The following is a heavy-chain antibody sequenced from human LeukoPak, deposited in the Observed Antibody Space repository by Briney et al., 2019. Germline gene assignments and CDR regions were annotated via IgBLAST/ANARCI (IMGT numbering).Heavy chain of an antibody. CDR2: IYYSGIT. CDR3: ARDLRDSSGYWTFDS. CDR1: GGSISTYY. D-gene: IGHD3-22*01. Sequence: SETLSLTCTVAGGSISTYYWNWIRQPPGKGLEWIGYIYYSGITNYNPSLKSRVTISVDTSKNQFSLKLSSVTAADTAVYYCARDLRDSSGYWTFDSWGQGTLVTESS. V-gene: IGHV4-59*01. J-gene: IGHJ4*02.